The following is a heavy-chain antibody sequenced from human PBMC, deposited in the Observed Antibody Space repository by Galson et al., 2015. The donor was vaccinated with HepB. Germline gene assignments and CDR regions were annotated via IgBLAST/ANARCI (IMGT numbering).Heavy chain of an antibody. CDR3: ARGALVVVVNSTQNNWFDH. V-gene: IGHV1-18*01. CDR2: ISPYNRDT. CDR1: GYTFSSYS. D-gene: IGHD2-15*01. J-gene: IGHJ5*02. Sequence: SVKVSCKASGYTFSSYSITWVRQAPGQGLEWVGWISPYNRDTNYARKLQGRVTMTTDTSTNTAYMELRSLRSDDTAVYYCARGALVVVVNSTQNNWFDHWRQGTPVNVSS.